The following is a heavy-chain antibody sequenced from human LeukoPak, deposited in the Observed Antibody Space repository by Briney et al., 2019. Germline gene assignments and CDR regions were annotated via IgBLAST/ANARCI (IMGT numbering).Heavy chain of an antibody. D-gene: IGHD6-13*01. V-gene: IGHV3-23*01. CDR2: ISGSGAGT. J-gene: IGHJ3*02. Sequence: GGSLRLSCAASGFSFSRYAMSWVRQAPGKGLEWVSAISGSGAGTFYADSVKGRFTISRDNPKNTLYLQMNSLRAEDTAVYYCARPGIAANGAFDIWGQGTMVTVSS. CDR1: GFSFSRYA. CDR3: ARPGIAANGAFDI.